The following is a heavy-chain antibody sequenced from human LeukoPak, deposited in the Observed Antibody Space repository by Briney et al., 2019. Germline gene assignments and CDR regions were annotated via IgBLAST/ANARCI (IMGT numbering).Heavy chain of an antibody. CDR2: ISSSGSTI. CDR3: AKDRVAVAITGAFDI. J-gene: IGHJ3*02. CDR1: GFTFSDYY. D-gene: IGHD6-19*01. Sequence: AGGSLRLSCAASGFTFSDYYMSWIRQAPGKGLEWVSYISSSGSTIYYADSVKGRFTISRDNAKNSLYLQMNSLRAEDMALYYCAKDRVAVAITGAFDIWGQGTMVTVSS. V-gene: IGHV3-11*01.